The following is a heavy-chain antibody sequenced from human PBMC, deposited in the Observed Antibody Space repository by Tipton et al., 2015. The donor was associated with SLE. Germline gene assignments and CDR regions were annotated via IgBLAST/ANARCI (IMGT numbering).Heavy chain of an antibody. Sequence: LRLSCTVSGGSISSSSYYWGWIRQPPGRGLEWIGSIYYSGSTYYNPSLKSRVTISVDTSENHFSLKLSSVTAADTAVYYCATDSSGYYYFDYWGQGTLVTVSS. CDR3: ATDSSGYYYFDY. V-gene: IGHV4-39*02. CDR2: IYYSGST. D-gene: IGHD3-22*01. CDR1: GGSISSSSYY. J-gene: IGHJ4*02.